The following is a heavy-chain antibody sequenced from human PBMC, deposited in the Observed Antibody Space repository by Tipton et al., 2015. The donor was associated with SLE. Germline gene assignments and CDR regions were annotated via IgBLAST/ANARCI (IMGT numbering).Heavy chain of an antibody. CDR3: AKGEGANKISWYDY. Sequence: SLRLSCAASGFTISSYAMSWVRQAPGKGLEWVSAISGSGGSTYYADSVKGRFTISRDNSKNTLYLQMNSLRAEDTAVYYCAKGEGANKISWYDYWGQGTLVTVSS. CDR2: ISGSGGST. V-gene: IGHV3-23*01. J-gene: IGHJ4*02. CDR1: GFTISSYA. D-gene: IGHD6-13*01.